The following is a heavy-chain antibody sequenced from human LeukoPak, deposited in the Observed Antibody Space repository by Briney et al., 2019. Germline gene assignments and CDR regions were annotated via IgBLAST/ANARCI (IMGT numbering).Heavy chain of an antibody. V-gene: IGHV4-34*01. D-gene: IGHD6-13*01. CDR3: ARGGPGQQLVLVY. CDR1: GESFSGYY. CDR2: VNHSGST. J-gene: IGHJ4*02. Sequence: SETLSLTCAVYGESFSGYYWSWIRQPPGKGLEWIGEVNHSGSTNYNPSLKSRVTISVDTSKNQSSLKLSSVTAADTAVYYCARGGPGQQLVLVYWGQGTLVTVSS.